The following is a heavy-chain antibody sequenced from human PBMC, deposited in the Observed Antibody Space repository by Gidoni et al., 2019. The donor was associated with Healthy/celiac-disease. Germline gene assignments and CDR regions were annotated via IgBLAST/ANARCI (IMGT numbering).Heavy chain of an antibody. CDR1: GFTFSSYG. D-gene: IGHD1-26*01. CDR3: ARDLDVGAIDY. CDR2: IWYDGSNK. Sequence: QVQLVESGGGVVQPGRSLRLSCAASGFTFSSYGMHWVRQAPGKGLEWVAVIWYDGSNKYYADSVKGRFTISRDNSKNTLYLQMNSLRAEETAVYYCARDLDVGAIDYWGQGTLVTVSS. J-gene: IGHJ4*02. V-gene: IGHV3-33*01.